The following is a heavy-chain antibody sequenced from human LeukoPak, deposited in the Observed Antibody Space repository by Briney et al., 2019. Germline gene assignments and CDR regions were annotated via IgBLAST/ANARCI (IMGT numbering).Heavy chain of an antibody. CDR2: IYTSGST. Sequence: SETLSLTCTASGVTFSSYYWSWIRQPAGKGLEWIGRIYTSGSTNYNPSLKSRVTMSVDTSKNQFPLKLSSVTAADTTAYYFARQPGGTGSYALLDYWVEGTVVTVSS. J-gene: IGHJ4*02. CDR3: ARQPGGTGSYALLDY. V-gene: IGHV4-4*07. CDR1: GVTFSSYY. D-gene: IGHD3-10*01.